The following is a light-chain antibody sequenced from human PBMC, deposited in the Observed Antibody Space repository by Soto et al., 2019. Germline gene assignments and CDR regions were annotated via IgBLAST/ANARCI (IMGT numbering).Light chain of an antibody. CDR1: QGISNY. V-gene: IGKV1-27*01. Sequence: DIQMTQSPSSLSASVGDRVTITCRASQGISNYLAWYQQKPGKIPKLLIYAASTLQSGVPSRFSGSGSGTDVTLTITSLQPEDVATYHCQKYNSSPWTFGQGTKVEIK. CDR2: AAS. J-gene: IGKJ1*01. CDR3: QKYNSSPWT.